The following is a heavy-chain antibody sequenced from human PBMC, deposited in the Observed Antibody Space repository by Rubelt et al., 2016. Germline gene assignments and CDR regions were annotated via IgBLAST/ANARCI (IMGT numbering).Heavy chain of an antibody. CDR1: GYTFTSNY. Sequence: QVQLVQSGAEVKRPGASVKVSCKASGYTFTSNYVHWVRQAPGRGLEWMGIIKSSDGTTNYAQRFQDRVTMTSDTSASTVYMELSSLRPEDTAVYYGAREDAELSLGSWGQGTLVAVS. CDR2: IKSSDGTT. J-gene: IGHJ4*02. CDR3: AREDAELSLGS. D-gene: IGHD1-14*01. V-gene: IGHV1-46*01.